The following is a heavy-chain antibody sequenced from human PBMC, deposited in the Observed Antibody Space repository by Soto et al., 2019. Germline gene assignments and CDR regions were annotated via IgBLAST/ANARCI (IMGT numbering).Heavy chain of an antibody. CDR2: ISHSGST. CDR1: GGSFSGYY. J-gene: IGHJ6*03. D-gene: IGHD6-13*01. CDR3: ARGRGIAGMDV. Sequence: SETLSLTCAVYGGSFSGYYWSWIRQPPGKGLEWIGEISHSGSTNYNPSLKSRVTISVDTSKNQFSLKLSSVTAADTAVCYCARGRGIAGMDVWGKGTTVTVSS. V-gene: IGHV4-34*01.